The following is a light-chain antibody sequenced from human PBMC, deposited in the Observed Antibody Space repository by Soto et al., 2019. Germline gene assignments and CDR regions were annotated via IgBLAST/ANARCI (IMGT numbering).Light chain of an antibody. CDR1: QSVSTY. CDR2: DAS. Sequence: IMLTQSPCVLYWTHGERETLSCWASQSVSTYVAWYHQRPRQSPPPLINDASKRATGIPARFSGGGSGTDVTLTVISREAEEVAVNYCHQRYTRPWTFGQGTKVDIK. J-gene: IGKJ1*01. V-gene: IGKV3-11*01. CDR3: HQRYTRPWT.